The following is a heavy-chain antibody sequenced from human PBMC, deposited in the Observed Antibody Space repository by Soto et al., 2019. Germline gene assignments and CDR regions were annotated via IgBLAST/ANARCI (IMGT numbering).Heavy chain of an antibody. CDR3: ARVEAAAGNFFVYYYYYMDV. J-gene: IGHJ6*03. CDR1: GFTFSSYA. D-gene: IGHD6-13*01. V-gene: IGHV3-7*01. Sequence: PGGSLRLSCAASGFTFSSYAMSWVRQAPGKGLEWVANIKQDGSEKYYVDSVKGRFTISRDNAKNSLYLQMNSLRAEDTAVYYCARVEAAAGNFFVYYYYYMDVWGKGTTVTVSS. CDR2: IKQDGSEK.